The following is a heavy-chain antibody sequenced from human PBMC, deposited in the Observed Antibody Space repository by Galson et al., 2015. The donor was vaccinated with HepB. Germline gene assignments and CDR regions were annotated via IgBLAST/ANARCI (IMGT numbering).Heavy chain of an antibody. CDR3: ARGISMGRGVMLPSDY. Sequence: SLRLSCAASGFTFSNYWMNWVRQAPGKGLEWVANIKQDVSEKYYVDSVKGRFTISRDNAKNSLYLQMNSLRAEDTAVYYCARGISMGRGVMLPSDYWGQGTLVTVSS. CDR2: IKQDVSEK. J-gene: IGHJ4*02. CDR1: GFTFSNYW. V-gene: IGHV3-7*01. D-gene: IGHD3-10*01.